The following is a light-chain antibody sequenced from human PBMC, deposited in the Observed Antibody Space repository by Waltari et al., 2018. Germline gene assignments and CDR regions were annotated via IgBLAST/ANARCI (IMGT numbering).Light chain of an antibody. V-gene: IGLV2-11*01. CDR1: SSDVGKNY. Sequence: QSALTQPRSVSGSPGQSVTISCTGTSSDVGKNYVSWFQQHPGKAPKLMIYDVTKRPSGVPDRFSGSKSGITASLTISGLQADDEADYYCCSYAGSYTLGVFGGGTKLTVL. CDR3: CSYAGSYTLGV. J-gene: IGLJ3*02. CDR2: DVT.